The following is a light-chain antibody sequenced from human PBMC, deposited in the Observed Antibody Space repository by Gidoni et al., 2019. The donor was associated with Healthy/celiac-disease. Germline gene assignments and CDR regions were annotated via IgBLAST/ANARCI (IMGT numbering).Light chain of an antibody. V-gene: IGKV3-11*01. Sequence: EIVLTQSPATLSLSPGERATLACRASQSVSSYLAWYQQNPGQAPRLLIYDASNRATGIPARFSGSVSGTDFTLTIISLEPEDFAVYYCQQRSNWPLTFGGGTKVEIK. CDR2: DAS. CDR3: QQRSNWPLT. CDR1: QSVSSY. J-gene: IGKJ4*01.